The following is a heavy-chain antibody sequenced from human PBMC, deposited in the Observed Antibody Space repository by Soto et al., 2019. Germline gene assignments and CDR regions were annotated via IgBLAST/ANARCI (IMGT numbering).Heavy chain of an antibody. D-gene: IGHD3-3*01. J-gene: IGHJ4*02. CDR3: ARGRPDLITIFGVVIIGPFDY. CDR1: GGSISSYY. Sequence: SLILSLTCTVAGGSISSYYWSWIRQPPGKGLEWIGYIYYSGSTNYNPSLKSRVTMSVDTSKNQFSLKLSSVTAADTAVYYCARGRPDLITIFGVVIIGPFDYWGQGTLVTVSS. V-gene: IGHV4-59*01. CDR2: IYYSGST.